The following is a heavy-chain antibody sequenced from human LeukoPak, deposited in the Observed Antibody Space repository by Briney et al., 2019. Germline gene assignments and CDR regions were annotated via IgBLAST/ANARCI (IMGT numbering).Heavy chain of an antibody. J-gene: IGHJ4*02. CDR1: GGSISSYY. D-gene: IGHD2-2*01. CDR3: ARGVRYCSSTSCPYVYYFDY. V-gene: IGHV4-4*07. Sequence: PSETLSLTRTVSGGSISSYYWSWIRQPAGKGLEWIGRIYTSGSTNYNPSLKSRVTMSVDTSKNQFSLKLSSVTAADTAVYYCARGVRYCSSTSCPYVYYFDYWGQGTLVTVSS. CDR2: IYTSGST.